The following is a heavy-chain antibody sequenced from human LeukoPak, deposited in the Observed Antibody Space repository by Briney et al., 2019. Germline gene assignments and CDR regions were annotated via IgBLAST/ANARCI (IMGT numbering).Heavy chain of an antibody. CDR3: ARDRNYYDSSGYAGDFDY. D-gene: IGHD3-22*01. CDR1: GFTFSSYA. J-gene: IGHJ4*02. V-gene: IGHV3-23*01. Sequence: GGSLRLSCAASGFTFSSYAMSWVRQAPGKGLEWVSAISGSGGSTYYADSVKGRFTISRDNSKNTLYLQMNSLRAEDTAVYYCARDRNYYDSSGYAGDFDYWGQGTLVTVSS. CDR2: ISGSGGST.